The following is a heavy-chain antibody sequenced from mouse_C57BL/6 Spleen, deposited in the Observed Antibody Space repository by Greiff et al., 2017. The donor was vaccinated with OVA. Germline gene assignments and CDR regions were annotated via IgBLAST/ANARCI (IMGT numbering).Heavy chain of an antibody. Sequence: VQLQESGAELVRPGTSVKVSCKASGYAFTNYLIEWVKQRPGQGLEWIGVINPGSGGTNYTEKFKGKATLTADKSSSTAYMQLSSLTSEDSAVDFCARSGYDGYYGRFAYWGQGTLVTVSA. CDR2: INPGSGGT. J-gene: IGHJ3*01. CDR3: ARSGYDGYYGRFAY. D-gene: IGHD2-3*01. CDR1: GYAFTNYL. V-gene: IGHV1-54*01.